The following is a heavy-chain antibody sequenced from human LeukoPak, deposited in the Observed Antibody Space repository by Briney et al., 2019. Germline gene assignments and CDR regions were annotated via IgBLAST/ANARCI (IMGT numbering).Heavy chain of an antibody. J-gene: IGHJ4*02. CDR3: ARDGDVYKSGWYRGGFDF. V-gene: IGHV4-4*02. Sequence: GSLRLSCAASGFTFSSYAVHWVRQSPRKGLEWIGEIYHGVTTNYNPSLKNRVTISLDKSKNQFSLNLTSVTAADTAFYYCARDGDVYKSGWYRGGFDFWGQGILVTVSS. CDR2: IYHGVTT. CDR1: GFTFSSYA. D-gene: IGHD6-19*01.